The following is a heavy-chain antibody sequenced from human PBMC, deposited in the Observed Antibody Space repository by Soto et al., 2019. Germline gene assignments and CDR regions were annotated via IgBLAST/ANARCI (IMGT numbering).Heavy chain of an antibody. J-gene: IGHJ5*02. CDR2: ISHDGINK. Sequence: QVRLVESGGGVVQPGRSLRLSCTASGFSFSSYAMYWFRQPPGKGLEWVAVISHDGINKHYADSVKGRVTVSRDNSNHSRELQLSSLRGEDTAMYYCAIDMYSSYYFFQWFETWGQGTLVTVSS. CDR1: GFSFSSYA. D-gene: IGHD6-19*01. V-gene: IGHV3-30-3*01. CDR3: AIDMYSSYYFFQWFET.